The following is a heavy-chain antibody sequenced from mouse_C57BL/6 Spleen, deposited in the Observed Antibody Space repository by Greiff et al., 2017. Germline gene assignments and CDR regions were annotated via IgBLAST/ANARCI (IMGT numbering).Heavy chain of an antibody. CDR1: GYTFTSYW. CDR2: IHPNSGST. CDR3: ALYDGYLPLDY. V-gene: IGHV1-64*01. Sequence: VQLQQSGAELVKPGASVKLSCKASGYTFTSYWMHWVKQRPGQGLEWIGMIHPNSGSTNYNEKFKSKATLTVDKSSSTAYMQLSSLTSEDSAVYYCALYDGYLPLDYWGQGTTLTVSS. D-gene: IGHD2-3*01. J-gene: IGHJ2*01.